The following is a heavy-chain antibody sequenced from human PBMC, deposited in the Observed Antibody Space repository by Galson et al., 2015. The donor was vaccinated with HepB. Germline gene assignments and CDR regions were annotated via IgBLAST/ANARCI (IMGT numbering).Heavy chain of an antibody. CDR2: ISSSSSTI. CDR3: ARDCSSIGLYYYYGMDV. D-gene: IGHD6-6*01. CDR1: EFTFSSYS. J-gene: IGHJ6*02. V-gene: IGHV3-48*02. Sequence: SLRLSCAASEFTFSSYSMNWVRQAPGKGLEWVSYISSSSSTIYYADSVKGRFTISRDNAKNSLYLQMNSLRDKDTAVYYCARDCSSIGLYYYYGMDVWGQGTTVTVSS.